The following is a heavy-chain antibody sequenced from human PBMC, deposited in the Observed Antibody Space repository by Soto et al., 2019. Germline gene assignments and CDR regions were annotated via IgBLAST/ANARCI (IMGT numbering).Heavy chain of an antibody. V-gene: IGHV3-49*04. J-gene: IGHJ4*02. D-gene: IGHD1-26*01. CDR1: GSTFGDYA. CDR2: IRSKAYGGTT. CDR3: TRASGSYYVANFDY. Sequence: GGSLRLSCTASGSTFGDYAMSWVRQAPGKGLEWVGFIRSKAYGGTTEYAASVKGRFTISRDDSKSIAYLQMNSLKTEDTAVYYCTRASGSYYVANFDYWGQGTLVTVSS.